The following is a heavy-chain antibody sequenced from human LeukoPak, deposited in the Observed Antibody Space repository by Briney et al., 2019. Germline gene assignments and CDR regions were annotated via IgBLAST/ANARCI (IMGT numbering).Heavy chain of an antibody. J-gene: IGHJ3*02. V-gene: IGHV4-39*01. Sequence: PSEILSLTCTVSGGSTSSSSYYWGWIRQPPGKGLEWIGSIYYSGSTYCNPSLKSRVTISVDTSKNQFSLKLSSVTAADTAVYYCARLTVAVTGAFDIWGQGTMVTVSS. CDR3: ARLTVAVTGAFDI. CDR2: IYYSGST. CDR1: GGSTSSSSYY. D-gene: IGHD6-19*01.